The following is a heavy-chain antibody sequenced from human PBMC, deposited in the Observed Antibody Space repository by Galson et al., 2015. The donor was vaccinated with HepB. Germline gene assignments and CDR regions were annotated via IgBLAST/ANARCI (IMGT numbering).Heavy chain of an antibody. Sequence: ETLSLTCSVSGGSMSSYYWNWIRQVPGKGLEWIGYIHYSGSTDYNPSLKSRVSISVDTSKNQFSLMLSSVTAADTAIYYCARARLTTWIDFDYWGQGTLVTVSS. CDR3: ARARLTTWIDFDY. V-gene: IGHV4-59*01. CDR1: GGSMSSYY. D-gene: IGHD2/OR15-2a*01. CDR2: IHYSGST. J-gene: IGHJ4*02.